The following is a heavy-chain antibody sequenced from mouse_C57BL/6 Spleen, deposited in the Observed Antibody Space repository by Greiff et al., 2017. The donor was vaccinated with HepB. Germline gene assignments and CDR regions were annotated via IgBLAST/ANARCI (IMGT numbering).Heavy chain of an antibody. Sequence: EVQLQQSGPELVKPGASVKISCKASGYTFTDYYMNWVKQSHGKSLEWIGDINPNNGGTSYNQKFKGKATLTVDKSSSTAYMELRSLTSEDSAVYYCARRWLLRRYFDYWGQGTTLTVSS. CDR2: INPNNGGT. CDR1: GYTFTDYY. V-gene: IGHV1-26*01. D-gene: IGHD2-3*01. J-gene: IGHJ2*01. CDR3: ARRWLLRRYFDY.